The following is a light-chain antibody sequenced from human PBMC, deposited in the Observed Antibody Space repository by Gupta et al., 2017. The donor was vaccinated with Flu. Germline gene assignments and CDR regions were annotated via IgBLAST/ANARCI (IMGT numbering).Light chain of an antibody. Sequence: ISCRSSQSLVYSDGNTYLHWFQQRPGQSPRRLIYQVSHRESGVPDRFSGSGSGTDFTLKISRVEAEDFGVYYCMQGSRWPWAFGQGTKVEIK. V-gene: IGKV2-30*01. CDR3: MQGSRWPWA. J-gene: IGKJ1*01. CDR1: QSLVYSDGNTY. CDR2: QVS.